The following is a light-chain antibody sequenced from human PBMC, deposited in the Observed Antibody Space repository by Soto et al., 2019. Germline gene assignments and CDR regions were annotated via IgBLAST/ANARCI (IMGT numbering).Light chain of an antibody. CDR3: QKYSNVIT. V-gene: IGKV1-27*01. Sequence: DIQMTQSPSSLSASVGDRVTITCRASQGISSFLAWYQQKPGKVTKLRISAASTLQSGVPSRFSVSGSGTNFTITITSHPPEYFAAYYCQKYSNVITFGQGTRLEIK. J-gene: IGKJ5*01. CDR2: AAS. CDR1: QGISSF.